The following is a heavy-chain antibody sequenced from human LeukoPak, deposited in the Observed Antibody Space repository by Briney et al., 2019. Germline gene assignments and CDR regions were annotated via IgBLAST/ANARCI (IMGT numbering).Heavy chain of an antibody. CDR3: AKSIAVAGPFDY. J-gene: IGHJ4*02. CDR2: IYSGGST. D-gene: IGHD6-19*01. CDR1: GFTFSSYA. Sequence: GGSLRLSCAASGFTFSSYAMHWVRQAPGKGQEWVSVIYSGGSTYYADSVKGRFTISRDNSKNTLYLQMNSLRAEDTAVYYCAKSIAVAGPFDYWGQGTLVTVSS. V-gene: IGHV3-66*01.